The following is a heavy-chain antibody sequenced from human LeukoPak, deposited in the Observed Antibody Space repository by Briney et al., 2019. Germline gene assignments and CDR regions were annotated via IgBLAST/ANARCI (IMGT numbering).Heavy chain of an antibody. CDR1: GYTFTGYY. Sequence: ASVTVSCKASGYTFTGYYMHWVRQAPGQGLEWMGWINPNSGGTNYAQKFQGRVTITRDTSISTAYMELSRLRSDDTAVYYCARGIAAAGLNDYWGQGTLVTVSS. CDR2: INPNSGGT. J-gene: IGHJ4*02. D-gene: IGHD6-13*01. V-gene: IGHV1-2*02. CDR3: ARGIAAAGLNDY.